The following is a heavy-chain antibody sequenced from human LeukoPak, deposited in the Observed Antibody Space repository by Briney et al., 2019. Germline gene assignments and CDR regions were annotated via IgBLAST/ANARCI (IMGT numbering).Heavy chain of an antibody. CDR1: GGSISSGGYY. CDR2: IYHSGST. D-gene: IGHD6-6*01. CDR3: ARERIAARVNPFDY. J-gene: IGHJ4*02. Sequence: SQTLSLTCTVSGGSISSGGYYWSWIRQPPGKGLEWIGYIYHSGSTYYNPSLKNRVTISVDTSKNQFSLKLSSVTAADTAVYYCARERIAARVNPFDYWGQGTLVTVSS. V-gene: IGHV4-30-2*01.